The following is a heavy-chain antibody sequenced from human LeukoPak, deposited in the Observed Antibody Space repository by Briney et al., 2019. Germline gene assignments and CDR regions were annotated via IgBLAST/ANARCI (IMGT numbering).Heavy chain of an antibody. CDR1: GFTFSSYA. CDR3: ARLPLVTAAA. J-gene: IGHJ5*02. Sequence: PGGSLRLSCAASGFTFSSYAMHWVRQAPGKGLEWVAVISYDGSNKYYADSVKGRFTISRDNSKNTLYLQMNSLRAEDTAVYYCARLPLVTAAAWGQGTLVTVSS. V-gene: IGHV3-30*04. D-gene: IGHD2-21*02. CDR2: ISYDGSNK.